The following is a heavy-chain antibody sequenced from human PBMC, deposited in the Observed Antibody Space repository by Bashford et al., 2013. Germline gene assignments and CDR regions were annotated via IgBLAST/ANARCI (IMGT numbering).Heavy chain of an antibody. J-gene: IGHJ4*01. CDR3: ARGGSRGTTQGVFDY. Sequence: VRQAPGKGLKWVANIKPEGSEKYYVDSVKGRFTISRDNAKNSLYLQMNSLRAEDTAVYYCARGGSRGTTQGVFDYWGQGILVTVSS. D-gene: IGHD1-7*01. CDR2: IKPEGSEK. V-gene: IGHV3-7*01.